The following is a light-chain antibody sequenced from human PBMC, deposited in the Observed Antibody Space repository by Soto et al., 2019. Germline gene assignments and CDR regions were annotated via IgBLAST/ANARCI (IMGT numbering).Light chain of an antibody. CDR3: HQYGTSPQT. J-gene: IGKJ1*01. CDR1: QSVGNNF. Sequence: EILMTQSPATLSLSPGERATLSCRASQSVGNNFLAWYQQKPGQAPTLLIYDASSRASGLPDRFSGSGSETDFTLTVSRLELEDFAVYFCHQYGTSPQTFGQGTKVDIK. V-gene: IGKV3-20*01. CDR2: DAS.